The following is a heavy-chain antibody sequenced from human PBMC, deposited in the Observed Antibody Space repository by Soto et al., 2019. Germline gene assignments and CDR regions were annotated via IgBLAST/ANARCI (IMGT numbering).Heavy chain of an antibody. CDR2: ISSSGSTI. J-gene: IGHJ4*02. V-gene: IGHV3-11*01. Sequence: SLRLSCAASGFTFSDYYMSWIRQAPGKGLEWVSYISSSGSTIYYADSVKGRFTISRDNAKNSLYLQMNSLRAEDTAVYYCARDDYYASSGYYPLDYWGQGTLVTVSS. CDR3: ARDDYYASSGYYPLDY. D-gene: IGHD3-22*01. CDR1: GFTFSDYY.